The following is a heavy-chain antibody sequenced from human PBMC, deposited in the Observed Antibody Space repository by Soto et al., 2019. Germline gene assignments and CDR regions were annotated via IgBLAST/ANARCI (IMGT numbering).Heavy chain of an antibody. V-gene: IGHV4-4*07. CDR2: IYTSGST. D-gene: IGHD3-10*01. Sequence: TSETLSLTCTVSGGSISSYYWSWIRQPAGKGLEWIGRIYTSGSTNYNPSLKSRVTMSVDTSKNQFSLKLSSVTAADTAVYYCARELMVRGATRYYYGMDVWGQGTTVTVSS. J-gene: IGHJ6*02. CDR3: ARELMVRGATRYYYGMDV. CDR1: GGSISSYY.